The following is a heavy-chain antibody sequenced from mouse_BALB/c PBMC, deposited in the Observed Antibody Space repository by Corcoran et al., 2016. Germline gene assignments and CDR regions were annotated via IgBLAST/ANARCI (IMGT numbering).Heavy chain of an antibody. J-gene: IGHJ4*01. CDR1: GYTFTNYG. CDR3: ARAAGSSYGYAMDY. D-gene: IGHD1-1*01. CDR2: INTYTGEP. Sequence: QIQLVQSGPELKKPGETVKISCKASGYTFTNYGMNWVKQAPGKGLKWMGWINTYTGEPTYADDFKGRFAFSLETSASTAYLQINNLKNEDTATYFCARAAGSSYGYAMDYWCQGTSVTVSS. V-gene: IGHV9-3-1*01.